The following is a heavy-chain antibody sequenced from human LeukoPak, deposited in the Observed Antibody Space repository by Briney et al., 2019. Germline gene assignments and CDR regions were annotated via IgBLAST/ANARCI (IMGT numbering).Heavy chain of an antibody. J-gene: IGHJ4*02. CDR2: ISRNSDST. CDR3: ANRQPWESSVDY. V-gene: IGHV3-9*01. CDR1: GFPFDDKA. Sequence: GRSLRLSCAASGFPFDDKAMHWVRQAPGKGLEWVAGISRNSDSTGYADSVKGRFTISRDNAKNSLYLQMNSLRAEDTAVYYCANRQPWESSVDYWGQGTLVTVSS. D-gene: IGHD5-18*01.